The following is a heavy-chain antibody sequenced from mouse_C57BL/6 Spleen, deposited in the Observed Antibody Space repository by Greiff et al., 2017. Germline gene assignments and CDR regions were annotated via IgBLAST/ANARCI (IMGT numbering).Heavy chain of an antibody. CDR2: INPNNGGT. D-gene: IGHD4-1*01. V-gene: IGHV1-22*01. J-gene: IGHJ2*01. CDR1: GYTFTDYN. CDR3: AREGVGRSFDY. Sequence: VQLQQSGPELVKPGASVKMSCKASGYTFTDYNMHWVKQSHGKSLEWIGYINPNNGGTSYNQKFKSNATLTVNKSSSTAYMELRSLTSEDSAVYYCAREGVGRSFDYWGQGTTLTVSS.